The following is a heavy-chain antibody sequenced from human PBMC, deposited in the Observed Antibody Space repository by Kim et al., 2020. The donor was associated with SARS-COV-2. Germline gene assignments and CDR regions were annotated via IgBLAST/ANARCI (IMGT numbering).Heavy chain of an antibody. J-gene: IGHJ6*02. CDR3: AKDPRDCSSTSCYYYYYYGMDV. CDR2: TSYDGSDK. CDR1: GFTFSSYG. D-gene: IGHD2-2*01. V-gene: IGHV3-30*18. Sequence: GGSLRLSCAASGFTFSSYGMHWVRQAPGKGLEWVAVTSYDGSDKYYADSVKGRFTISRDNSKNTLYLQMNSLRAEDTAVYYCAKDPRDCSSTSCYYYYYYGMDVWGQGTTVTVSS.